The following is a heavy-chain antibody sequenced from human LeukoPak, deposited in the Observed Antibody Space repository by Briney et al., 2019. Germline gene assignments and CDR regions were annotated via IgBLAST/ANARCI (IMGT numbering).Heavy chain of an antibody. J-gene: IGHJ4*02. CDR2: INPSGGST. V-gene: IGHV1-46*01. Sequence: ASVEVSCKASGGTFSSYAISWVRQAPGQGLEWMGIINPSGGSTSYAQKFQGRVTMTRDTSTSTVYMELSSLRSEDTAVYYCARGRLRYYDSSGYSSFDYWGQGTLVTVSS. CDR1: GGTFSSYA. CDR3: ARGRLRYYDSSGYSSFDY. D-gene: IGHD3-22*01.